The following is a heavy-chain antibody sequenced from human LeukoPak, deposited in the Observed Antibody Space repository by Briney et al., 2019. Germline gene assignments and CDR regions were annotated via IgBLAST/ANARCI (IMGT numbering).Heavy chain of an antibody. CDR1: GFTFSSYS. Sequence: PGVSLRLSCAASGFTFSSYSMNWVRQAPGKGLEWVSSISSSSSYIYYADSVKGRSTISRDNAKNSLYLQMNSLRAEDTAVYYCARACPAAGKCYFDYWGQGTLVTVSS. CDR2: ISSSSSYI. V-gene: IGHV3-21*01. D-gene: IGHD6-13*01. J-gene: IGHJ4*02. CDR3: ARACPAAGKCYFDY.